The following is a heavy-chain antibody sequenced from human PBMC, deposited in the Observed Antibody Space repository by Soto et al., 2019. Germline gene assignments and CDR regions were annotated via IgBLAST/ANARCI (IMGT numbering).Heavy chain of an antibody. CDR1: GGSFSGYY. D-gene: IGHD3-10*01. J-gene: IGHJ6*04. CDR2: INHSGST. V-gene: IGHV4-34*01. CDR3: ARLVRGVGYDHYGTDL. Sequence: TLSLTCAVYGGSFSGYYWSWIRQPPGKGLEWIGEINHSGSTNYNPSLKSRVTISVDTSKNQFSLKLSSVTAADTAVYYCARLVRGVGYDHYGTDLWGKGTTV.